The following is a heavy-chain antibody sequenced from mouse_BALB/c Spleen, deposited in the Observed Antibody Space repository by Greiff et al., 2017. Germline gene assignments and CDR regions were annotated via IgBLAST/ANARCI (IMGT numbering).Heavy chain of an antibody. CDR1: GYSFNSYW. J-gene: IGHJ4*01. CDR2: IYPGNSDT. Sequence: EVQLQQSGTVLARPGASVKMSCKASGYSFNSYWMHWVKQRPGQGLEWIGAIYPGNSDTSYNQKFKGKAKLTAVTSPSTAYMELSSLTNEDSAVYYSTRVDAMDYWGQGTSVTVSS. CDR3: TRVDAMDY. V-gene: IGHV1-5*01.